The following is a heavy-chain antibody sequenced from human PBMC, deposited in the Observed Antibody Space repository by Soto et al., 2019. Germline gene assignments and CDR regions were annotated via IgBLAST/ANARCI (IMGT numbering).Heavy chain of an antibody. D-gene: IGHD6-19*01. CDR1: GFTFSSYA. J-gene: IGHJ5*02. CDR3: ARDLRYSRGWYWFDP. V-gene: IGHV3-30-3*01. CDR2: ISYDGSNK. Sequence: GGSLRLSCAASGFTFSSYAMHWVRQAPGKGLEWVAIISYDGSNKYFADSVKGRFTISRDNFKNTLYLQVYSLRAEDTAVYYCARDLRYSRGWYWFDPWRQGTLVTVSS.